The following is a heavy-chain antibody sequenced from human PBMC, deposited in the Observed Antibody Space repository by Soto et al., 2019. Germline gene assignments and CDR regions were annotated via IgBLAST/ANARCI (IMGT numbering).Heavy chain of an antibody. CDR2: ISGSGTST. CDR3: AKGSHHYDISGYPDH. D-gene: IGHD3-22*01. J-gene: IGHJ4*02. CDR1: GFTFSSYA. V-gene: IGHV3-23*01. Sequence: PGRSLRLSCAASGFTFSSYARTWVLQAPGKGLECVSSISGSGTSTNFADSVKGRFTISRDNSKNTLYPQMNSLRGEDTAVYYCAKGSHHYDISGYPDHWGQGTLVTVSS.